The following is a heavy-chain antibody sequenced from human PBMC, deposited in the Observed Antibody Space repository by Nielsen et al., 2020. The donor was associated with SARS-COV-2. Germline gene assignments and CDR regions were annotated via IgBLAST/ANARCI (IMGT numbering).Heavy chain of an antibody. D-gene: IGHD1-14*01. J-gene: IGHJ5*01. V-gene: IGHV4-39*07. CDR2: IYYSGST. Sequence: SETLSLTCTVSGGSISSSSYYWGWIRQPPGKGLEWIGSIYYSGSTNYNPSLKSRVTISVDTSKNQFSLKLSSVTAADTAVYYCAREPGLPNWFDPWGKGTTVTVSS. CDR3: AREPGLPNWFDP. CDR1: GGSISSSSYY.